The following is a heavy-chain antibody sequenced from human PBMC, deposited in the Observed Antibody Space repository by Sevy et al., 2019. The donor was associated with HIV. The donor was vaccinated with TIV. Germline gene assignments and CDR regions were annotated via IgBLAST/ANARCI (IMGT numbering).Heavy chain of an antibody. D-gene: IGHD1-26*01. CDR1: GFTFSTYS. CDR3: ARDGKAWDLLNY. J-gene: IGHJ4*02. CDR2: ISGSSNYI. Sequence: GGSLRLSCAGFGFTFSTYSMNWVRQAPGKGLEWISLISGSSNYIYYAHSVKGRFTISRDNVKDSLYLQMNSLRVEDTAVYFCARDGKAWDLLNYWGQGTLVTVSS. V-gene: IGHV3-21*01.